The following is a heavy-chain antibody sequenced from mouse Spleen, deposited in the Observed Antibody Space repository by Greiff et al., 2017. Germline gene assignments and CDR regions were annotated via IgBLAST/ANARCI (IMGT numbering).Heavy chain of an antibody. J-gene: IGHJ4*01. CDR3: AEGYAMDY. CDR1: GYNFTSYW. CDR2: IYPGSGST. V-gene: IGHV1-55*01. Sequence: QVQLQQSGAELVKPGTSVKLSCKASGYNFTSYWINWVKLRPGQGLEWIGDIYPGSGSTNYNEKFKSKATLTVDTSSSTAYMQLSSLASEDSALYYCAEGYAMDYWGQGTSVTVSS.